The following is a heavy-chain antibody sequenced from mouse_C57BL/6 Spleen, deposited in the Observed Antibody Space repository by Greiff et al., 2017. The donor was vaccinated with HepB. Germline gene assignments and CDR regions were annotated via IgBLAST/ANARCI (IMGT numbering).Heavy chain of an antibody. D-gene: IGHD1-2*01. CDR3: ARSSLGAMDY. V-gene: IGHV1-20*01. CDR1: GYSFTGYF. CDR2: INPYNGDT. Sequence: VPLQPSGPEVVKPGGSVKISCKASGYSFTGYFMNRVMQSHGKSLGWIGRINPYNGDTFYNQKFKGKATLTVDKSSSTAHMELRSLTSEDSAVYYCARSSLGAMDYWGQGTSVTVSS. J-gene: IGHJ4*01.